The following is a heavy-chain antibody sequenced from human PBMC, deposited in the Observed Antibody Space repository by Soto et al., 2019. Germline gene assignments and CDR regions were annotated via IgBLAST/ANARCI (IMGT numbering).Heavy chain of an antibody. CDR2: ISAYNGNT. Sequence: ASVKVSCKASGYTFTSYGISWVRQAPGQGLEWMGWISAYNGNTNYAQKLQGRVTMTTDTSTSTAYMELRRLRSDDTAVYYCARDPFSYYYYGMDVWGQGTTVTVSS. CDR1: GYTFTSYG. CDR3: ARDPFSYYYYGMDV. J-gene: IGHJ6*02. V-gene: IGHV1-18*01.